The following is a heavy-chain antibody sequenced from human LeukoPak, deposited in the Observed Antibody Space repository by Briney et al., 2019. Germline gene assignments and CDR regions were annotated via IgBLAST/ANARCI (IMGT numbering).Heavy chain of an antibody. CDR2: KDSTSTYI. CDR1: GFSPSAHT. CDR3: AREGQGACYVFDL. D-gene: IGHD3-16*01. V-gene: IGHV3-21*01. J-gene: IGHJ5*02. Sequence: GGSLRLSSEDSGFSPSAHTMNWVRQAPGKGLEWVSSKDSTSTYIYYADSMKGRFSISRDNAKNSLYLQMSSLRAEDTAVYYCAREGQGACYVFDLWGQGTLVTVSS.